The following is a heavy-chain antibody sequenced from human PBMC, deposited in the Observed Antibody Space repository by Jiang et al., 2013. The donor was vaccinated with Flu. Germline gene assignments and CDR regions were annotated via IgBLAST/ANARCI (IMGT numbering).Heavy chain of an antibody. J-gene: IGHJ4*02. CDR3: ARDSFDY. CDR2: INSDGSST. V-gene: IGHV3-74*01. Sequence: LVWVSRINSDGSSTSYADSVKGRFTISRDNAKNTLYLQMNSLRAEDTAVYYCARDSFDYWGQGTLVTVSS.